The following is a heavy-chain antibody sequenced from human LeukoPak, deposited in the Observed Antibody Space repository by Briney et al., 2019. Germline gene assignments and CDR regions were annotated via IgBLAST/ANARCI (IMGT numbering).Heavy chain of an antibody. V-gene: IGHV3-48*01. J-gene: IGHJ5*02. CDR1: GFTFTPYT. Sequence: GGSLRLSCAATGFTFTPYTMKWSRQPPGKGLEWVSYISRDGNTIYYADSVKGRITISRDIAKKSLFLQMDSLRVADTAMYYCAKGTTGTWGQGTLVTVSS. CDR2: ISRDGNTI. CDR3: AKGTTGT. D-gene: IGHD2-8*02.